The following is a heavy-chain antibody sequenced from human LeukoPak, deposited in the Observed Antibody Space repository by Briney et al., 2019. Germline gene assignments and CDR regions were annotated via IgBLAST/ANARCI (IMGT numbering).Heavy chain of an antibody. V-gene: IGHV4-34*01. J-gene: IGHJ4*02. CDR2: INHSGST. Sequence: SETLSLTCAVYGGSFSGYYWSWTRQPPGKGLEWIGEINHSGSTNYNPSLKSRVTISVDTSKNQFSLKLSSVTAADTAMYYCARDKYYYGSGSYLFDYWGQGTLVTVSS. CDR3: ARDKYYYGSGSYLFDY. D-gene: IGHD3-10*01. CDR1: GGSFSGYY.